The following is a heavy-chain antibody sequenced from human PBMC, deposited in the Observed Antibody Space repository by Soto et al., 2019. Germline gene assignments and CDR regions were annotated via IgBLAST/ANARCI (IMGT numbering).Heavy chain of an antibody. Sequence: EVQLLESGGGLVQPGGSLRLSCAASGFTFSSYVMSWVRQAPGKGLEWVSAISGSGSGTYYADSVKGRFTISRDNSKNTLYGQMNSLRAEDTAVYYCVKGRSGYDFDYWGQGTLVTVSS. CDR1: GFTFSSYV. D-gene: IGHD5-12*01. V-gene: IGHV3-23*01. CDR2: ISGSGSGT. CDR3: VKGRSGYDFDY. J-gene: IGHJ4*02.